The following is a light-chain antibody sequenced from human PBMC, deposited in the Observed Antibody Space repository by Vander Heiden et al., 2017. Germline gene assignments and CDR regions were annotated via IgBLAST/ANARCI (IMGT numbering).Light chain of an antibody. Sequence: DIVMTQSPDSLAVSLGERATINCKSSQSVLYSSNNKNYLAWYQQKPGQPPKLLIYWASTRESGVPDRFSGSGYGTDFTLTISSRQAEDVAVYYCQQYDSNPYFTFGHGTKVDIK. CDR2: WAS. J-gene: IGKJ3*01. V-gene: IGKV4-1*01. CDR1: QSVLYSSNNKNY. CDR3: QQYDSNPYFT.